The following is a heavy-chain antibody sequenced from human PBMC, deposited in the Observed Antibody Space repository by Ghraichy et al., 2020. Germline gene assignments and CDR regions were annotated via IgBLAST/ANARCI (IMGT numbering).Heavy chain of an antibody. CDR1: GGAISSGGYY. CDR2: TFHSGNT. CDR3: AKDHSSTPGQMDV. V-gene: IGHV4-31*03. J-gene: IGHJ6*02. D-gene: IGHD6-19*01. Sequence: LNISCTVSGGAISSGGYYWSWIRQRPGKGLEWIGYTFHSGNTYYNPSLRSRVTISADTSKNQFSLRVSSVTAADTAVYYCAKDHSSTPGQMDVWGQGTTVTVSS.